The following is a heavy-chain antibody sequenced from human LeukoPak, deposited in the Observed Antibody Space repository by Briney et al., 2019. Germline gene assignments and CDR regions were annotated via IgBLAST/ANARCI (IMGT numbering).Heavy chain of an antibody. Sequence: GGSLRLSCVGSGFTIHDHAMHWVRQAPGKGLEWVSGIDWNSGRIGYADSVKGRFTISRDNAKNSLYLQMNSLRAEDTAVYYCAREGYDSSGYYYPWGQGTLVTVSS. D-gene: IGHD3-22*01. CDR2: IDWNSGRI. J-gene: IGHJ5*02. V-gene: IGHV3-9*01. CDR3: AREGYDSSGYYYP. CDR1: GFTIHDHA.